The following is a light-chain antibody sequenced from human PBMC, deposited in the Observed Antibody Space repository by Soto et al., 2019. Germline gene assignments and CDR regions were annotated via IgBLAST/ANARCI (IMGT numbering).Light chain of an antibody. CDR2: GAS. J-gene: IGKJ4*01. Sequence: EIVLTQSPGTLSLSLGERATLSCRASQSISINYLAWYQQKPGQAPRLLIYGASSRATGIPDRFSGSGSGTDFTLTISRLEPEDFAVYYCQQYGSSPLTFGGGTKVDIK. CDR1: QSISINY. V-gene: IGKV3-20*01. CDR3: QQYGSSPLT.